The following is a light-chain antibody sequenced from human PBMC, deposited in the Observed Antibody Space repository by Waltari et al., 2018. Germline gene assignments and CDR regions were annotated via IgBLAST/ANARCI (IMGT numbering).Light chain of an antibody. Sequence: DIQMTQSPSTLSASVGDRVTNTCRASQSISSWLAWYQQKPGKAPNLLIYKASSLKSGVPSRFSGSGSGTELTLTISSLQPDDFATYYCLQHNNYPLTFGGGTKVEIK. V-gene: IGKV1-5*03. J-gene: IGKJ4*01. CDR1: QSISSW. CDR2: KAS. CDR3: LQHNNYPLT.